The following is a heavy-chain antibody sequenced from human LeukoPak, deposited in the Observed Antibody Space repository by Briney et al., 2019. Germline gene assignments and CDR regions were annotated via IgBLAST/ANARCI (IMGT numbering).Heavy chain of an antibody. V-gene: IGHV4-59*11. CDR1: GVSISSHY. J-gene: IGHJ3*02. Sequence: SETLSLTCTVSGVSISSHYWSWLRQPPGKGLEWIGYIYYSGSTNYNPSLKSRVTISVDTSKNQFSLKLSSVTAADTAVYYCARDGGTDGNTAFDIWGQGTMVTVSS. CDR2: IYYSGST. CDR3: ARDGGTDGNTAFDI. D-gene: IGHD3-16*01.